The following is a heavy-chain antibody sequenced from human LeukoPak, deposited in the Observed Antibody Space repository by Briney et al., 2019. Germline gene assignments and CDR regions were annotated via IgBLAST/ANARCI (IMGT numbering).Heavy chain of an antibody. V-gene: IGHV3-64*01. J-gene: IGHJ4*02. D-gene: IGHD3-22*01. CDR2: ISSNGGST. CDR3: ARSGIYYDSSGYYYRPFDY. CDR1: GFTFSSYA. Sequence: GGSLRLSCAASGFTFSSYAMHWVRQAPGKGLEYVSAISSNGGSTYYANSVKGRFTISRDNSKNTLYLQMGSLRAEDMAVYYCARSGIYYDSSGYYYRPFDYWGQGTLVTVSS.